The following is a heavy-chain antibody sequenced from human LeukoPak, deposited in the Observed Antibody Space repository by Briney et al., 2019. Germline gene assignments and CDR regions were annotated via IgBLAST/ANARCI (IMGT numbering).Heavy chain of an antibody. V-gene: IGHV1-69*06. CDR3: ARDRVVRGVISLNYYYGMDV. Sequence: ASVKVSCKASGGTFSSYAISWVRQAPGQGLEWMGGIIPIFGTANYAQKFQGRVTITAGKSTSTAYMELSSLRSEDTAVYYCARDRVVRGVISLNYYYGMDVWGKGTTVTVSS. CDR1: GGTFSSYA. CDR2: IIPIFGTA. D-gene: IGHD3-10*01. J-gene: IGHJ6*04.